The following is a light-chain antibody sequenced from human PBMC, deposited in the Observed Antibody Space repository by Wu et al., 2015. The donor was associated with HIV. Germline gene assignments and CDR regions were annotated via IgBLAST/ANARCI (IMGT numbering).Light chain of an antibody. V-gene: IGKV1-5*03. CDR3: QQYNTYSWT. Sequence: DIQMTQSPATLSASVGDRVIITCRASQGVGAWLAWYQQKPGKAPKLLIYKASSLQSGVPSRFSGSGSGTQFTLTINSLQPDDFATYYCQQYNTYSWTFGQGTKVEIK. CDR2: KAS. J-gene: IGKJ1*01. CDR1: QGVGAW.